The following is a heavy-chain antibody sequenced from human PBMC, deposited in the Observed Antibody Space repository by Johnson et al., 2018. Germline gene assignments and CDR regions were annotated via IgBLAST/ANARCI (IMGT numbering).Heavy chain of an antibody. J-gene: IGHJ3*01. V-gene: IGHV3-30-3*01. CDR3: VSVDTSMTFRGAFDF. D-gene: IGHD3/OR15-3a*01. CDR1: GFTFSNYA. CDR2: ITFDGRNE. Sequence: VQLVESGGGVVQPGRSLRLSCAASGFTFSNYAMYWVRQTPGTGLEWVTLITFDGRNEYYAGSVKGRFTISRDNSKNTLFLQINSLRVEDTAVYYCVSVDTSMTFRGAFDFGGQGTLVTVSA.